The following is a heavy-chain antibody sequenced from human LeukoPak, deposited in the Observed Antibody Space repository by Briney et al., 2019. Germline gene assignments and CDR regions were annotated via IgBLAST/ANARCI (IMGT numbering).Heavy chain of an antibody. CDR2: IYYSGST. Sequence: SETLSLTCTVSGGSISSYYWGWIRQPPGKGLEWIGSIYYSGSTYYNPSLKSRVTISVDTSKNQFSLKLSSVTAADTAVYYCARPYSSSSGIDYWGQGTLVTVSS. CDR3: ARPYSSSSGIDY. D-gene: IGHD6-6*01. V-gene: IGHV4-39*01. CDR1: GGSISSYY. J-gene: IGHJ4*02.